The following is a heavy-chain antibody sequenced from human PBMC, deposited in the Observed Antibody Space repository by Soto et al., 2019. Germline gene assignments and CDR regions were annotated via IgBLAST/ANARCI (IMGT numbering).Heavy chain of an antibody. CDR3: ARDSFNYYYGMDV. CDR1: GGSISSGDHY. J-gene: IGHJ6*02. V-gene: IGHV4-30-4*01. CDR2: IYYDGGT. Sequence: QVQLQESGPRLVKSSQTLSLTCTVSGGSISSGDHYWSWIRQPPGKGLEWIGYIYYDGGTYYNPSLTRRLTISLDTSKNQFSLNLNSVTAADTAVYYCARDSFNYYYGMDVWGQGTTVTVSS.